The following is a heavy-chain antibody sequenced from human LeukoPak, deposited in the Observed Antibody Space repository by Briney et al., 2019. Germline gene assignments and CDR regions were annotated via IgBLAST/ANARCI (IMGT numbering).Heavy chain of an antibody. CDR2: ISSSSSTI. CDR3: AKARSYYDSSGYYGDAFDI. J-gene: IGHJ3*02. CDR1: GFTFSSYS. V-gene: IGHV3-48*01. D-gene: IGHD3-22*01. Sequence: GGSLRLSCAASGFTFSSYSMNWVRQAPGKGLEWVSYISSSSSTIYYADSVKGRFTISRDNAKNSLYLQMNSLRAEDTAVYYCAKARSYYDSSGYYGDAFDIWGQGTMVTVSS.